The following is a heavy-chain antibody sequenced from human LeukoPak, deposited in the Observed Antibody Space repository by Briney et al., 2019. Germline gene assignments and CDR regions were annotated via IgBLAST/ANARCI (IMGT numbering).Heavy chain of an antibody. CDR2: INPNNDDR. J-gene: IGHJ5*02. Sequence: ASVKVSCKASGYTFTNLYIHWVRQAPGQGFEWMGWINPNNDDRNLAEKFQGRVTMTRDTSINTAYMELSRLRSDDTAIYYCARDLASSWSLNWLDPWGQGTLVTVSS. D-gene: IGHD6-13*01. CDR1: GYTFTNLY. V-gene: IGHV1-2*02. CDR3: ARDLASSWSLNWLDP.